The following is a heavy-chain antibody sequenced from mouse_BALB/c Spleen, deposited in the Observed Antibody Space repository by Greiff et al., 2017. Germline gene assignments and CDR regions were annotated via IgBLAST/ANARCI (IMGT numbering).Heavy chain of an antibody. CDR2: INPSNGGT. J-gene: IGHJ3*01. CDR3: TRGEDYRYDIAY. D-gene: IGHD2-14*01. V-gene: IGHV1S81*02. Sequence: QVQLQQSGAELVKPGASVKLSCKASGYTFTSYYMYWVKQRPGQGLEWIGEINPSNGGTNFNEKFKSKATLTVDKSSSTAYMQLSSLTSEDSAVYYCTRGEDYRYDIAYWGQGTLVTVSA. CDR1: GYTFTSYY.